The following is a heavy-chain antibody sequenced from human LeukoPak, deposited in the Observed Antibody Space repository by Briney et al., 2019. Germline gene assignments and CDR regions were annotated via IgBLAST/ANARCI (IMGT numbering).Heavy chain of an antibody. D-gene: IGHD3-22*01. CDR3: ARAHSAYSYDY. Sequence: ASVKVSCKASGYTFSGYYMHWVRPAPGQGLEWMGWINANNGGTIYAQKFQGRVTMTRDTSISTAYMELSRLRSDDTAVYYCARAHSAYSYDYWGQGTLVLVSS. V-gene: IGHV1-2*02. J-gene: IGHJ4*02. CDR1: GYTFSGYY. CDR2: INANNGGT.